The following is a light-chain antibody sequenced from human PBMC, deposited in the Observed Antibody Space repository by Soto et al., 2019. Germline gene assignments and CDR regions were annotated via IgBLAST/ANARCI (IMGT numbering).Light chain of an antibody. CDR1: QSVSID. CDR2: GAS. Sequence: EIVMTQSPATVPVSPGERVTLSCSASQSVSIDLACYQQKPGQAPRLLIYGASTRATDIPPSFTGSGSGTEFTLTISSLQSEDIAVYYCQQYNKWPQTFGQGTKVDIK. J-gene: IGKJ1*01. V-gene: IGKV3-15*01. CDR3: QQYNKWPQT.